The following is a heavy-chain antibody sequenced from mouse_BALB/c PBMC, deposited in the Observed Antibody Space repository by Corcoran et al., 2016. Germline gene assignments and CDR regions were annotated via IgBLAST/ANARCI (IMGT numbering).Heavy chain of an antibody. V-gene: IGHV1-26*01. CDR1: GYTFTDYY. Sequence: EVKLQQSGPELVKPGASVKMSCKASGYTFTDYYMKWVTQSHGKSLEWIGDINPNNGGPSYNQKFQGKATITADTSSNTAYLQLSSLTSEDTAVYYCARWDWYFDVWGAGTTVTVSS. CDR2: INPNNGGP. CDR3: ARWDWYFDV. J-gene: IGHJ1*01.